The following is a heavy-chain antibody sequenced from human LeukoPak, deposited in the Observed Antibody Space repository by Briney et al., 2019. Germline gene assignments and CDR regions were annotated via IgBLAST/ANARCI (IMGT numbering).Heavy chain of an antibody. J-gene: IGHJ4*02. V-gene: IGHV1-69*05. CDR3: AREAPRITIFGVVIRYFDY. D-gene: IGHD3-3*01. Sequence: SVKVSCKASGGTFNSYAISWARQAPGQGLEWMGRIIPIFGTANYAQKFQGRVTITTDESTSTAYMELSSLRSEDTAVYYCAREAPRITIFGVVIRYFDYWGQGTLVTVSS. CDR2: IIPIFGTA. CDR1: GGTFNSYA.